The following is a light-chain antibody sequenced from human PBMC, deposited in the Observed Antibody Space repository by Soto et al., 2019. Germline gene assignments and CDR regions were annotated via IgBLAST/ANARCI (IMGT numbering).Light chain of an antibody. V-gene: IGLV2-14*01. CDR1: SSDVGGYYF. CDR2: GVR. CDR3: SSYTSTRTYV. J-gene: IGLJ1*01. Sequence: QSALTQPASVSASPGQTVTISCTGTSSDVGGYYFVSWYRQLPGEAPKLILYGVRDRSHVVSRYFLGSNARSTAFLTVALLQAEDEADYYCSSYTSTRTYVFGTGTKVTVL.